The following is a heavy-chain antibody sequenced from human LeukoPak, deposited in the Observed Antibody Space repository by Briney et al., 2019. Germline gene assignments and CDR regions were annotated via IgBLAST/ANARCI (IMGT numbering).Heavy chain of an antibody. V-gene: IGHV1-69*04. CDR1: GGTFSSYA. D-gene: IGHD2-2*01. CDR3: ARASVEVTSTLADCSSTSCYAESIAAAGTIYGMDV. J-gene: IGHJ6*02. Sequence: GASVKVSCKASGGTFSSYAISWGRQAPGQGLEWMGRIIPILGIANYAQKFQGRVTITADKSTSTAYMELSNLRSEDTAVYYCARASVEVTSTLADCSSTSCYAESIAAAGTIYGMDVWGQGTTVTVSS. CDR2: IIPILGIA.